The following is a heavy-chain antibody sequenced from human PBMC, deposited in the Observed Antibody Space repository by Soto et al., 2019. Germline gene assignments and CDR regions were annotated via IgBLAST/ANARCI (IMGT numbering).Heavy chain of an antibody. J-gene: IGHJ4*02. CDR2: ISGDGNDK. V-gene: IGHV3-30*03. CDR3: VQGASTAHQPLDS. D-gene: IGHD1-26*01. CDR1: GFIFRNFG. Sequence: PAGSLSLSFAASGFIFRNFGMHWVRRAPGKGLEWVAAISGDGNDKYYADSMKGRFTISRDNFNNTLYLQLNSLRPEDTAVYHCVQGASTAHQPLDSWGQGVLVTVSS.